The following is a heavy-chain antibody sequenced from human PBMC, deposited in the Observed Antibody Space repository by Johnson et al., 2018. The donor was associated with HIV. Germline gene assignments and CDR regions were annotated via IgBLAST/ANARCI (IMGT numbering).Heavy chain of an antibody. Sequence: QVQLVESGGGVVQPGRSRRLSCAASGFTFSSYGMHWVRQAPGKGLEWVAVIWYDGSKKYYVDSVKGRFTISRDNSKNTLYLQMNSLRAEATAVYYCAKEGRGAGRNAFDIWGQGTMVTVSS. CDR2: IWYDGSKK. CDR3: AKEGRGAGRNAFDI. V-gene: IGHV3-33*06. D-gene: IGHD6-6*01. J-gene: IGHJ3*02. CDR1: GFTFSSYG.